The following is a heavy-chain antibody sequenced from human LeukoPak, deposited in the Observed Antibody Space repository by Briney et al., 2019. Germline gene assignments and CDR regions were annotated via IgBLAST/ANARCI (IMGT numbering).Heavy chain of an antibody. CDR2: IYPGDSDT. CDR1: GYSFTSYW. CDR3: ARFTATSSSRYVFDY. V-gene: IGHV5-51*01. D-gene: IGHD2-2*01. J-gene: IGHJ4*02. Sequence: GESLKISCKGSGYSFTSYWIAWVRQLPGKGLEWMGIIYPGDSDTRYSPSFQGQVTFSADKSISTAYLPWSSLQASDTAIYYCARFTATSSSRYVFDYWGQGTLVTV.